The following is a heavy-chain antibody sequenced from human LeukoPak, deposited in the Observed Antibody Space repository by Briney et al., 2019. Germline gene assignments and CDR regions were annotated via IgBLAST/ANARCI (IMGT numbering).Heavy chain of an antibody. CDR3: ARGEWQWSDY. J-gene: IGHJ4*02. CDR1: GFTFSSYA. Sequence: GGSLRLSCAASGFTFSSYAMHWVRRALGKGLEWVAVISYDGSSKYYADSVKGRLTIPRDNSKKTLYLQMNNLRPEDTAVYYCARGEWQWSDYWGQGTLVTVSS. CDR2: ISYDGSSK. V-gene: IGHV3-30*04. D-gene: IGHD3-3*01.